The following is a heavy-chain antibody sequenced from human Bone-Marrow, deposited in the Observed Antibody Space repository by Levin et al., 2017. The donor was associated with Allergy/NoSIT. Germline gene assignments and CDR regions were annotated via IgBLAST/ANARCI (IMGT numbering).Heavy chain of an antibody. CDR3: TRRVGGWPLDY. Sequence: QSGGSLRLSCAASGFTFSGSAMHWVRQASGKGLEWVGRIRSKANSYATAYAASVKGRFTISRDDSKNTAYLQMNSLKTEDTAVYYCTRRVGGWPLDYWGQGTLVTVSS. CDR2: IRSKANSYAT. J-gene: IGHJ4*02. CDR1: GFTFSGSA. V-gene: IGHV3-73*01. D-gene: IGHD6-19*01.